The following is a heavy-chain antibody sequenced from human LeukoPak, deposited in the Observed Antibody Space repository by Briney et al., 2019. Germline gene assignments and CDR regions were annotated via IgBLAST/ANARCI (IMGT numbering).Heavy chain of an antibody. D-gene: IGHD2-2*01. V-gene: IGHV3-23*01. Sequence: PGGSLRLSCAASGFTFSSYAMSWVRQAPGKGLEWVSSISGSGASTYYADSVKGRFTISRDNSKNTLYLQMNSLRAEDTAAYYCAKIPPEEYQLLPQPYFDYWGQGTLVTVSS. CDR2: ISGSGAST. CDR1: GFTFSSYA. J-gene: IGHJ4*02. CDR3: AKIPPEEYQLLPQPYFDY.